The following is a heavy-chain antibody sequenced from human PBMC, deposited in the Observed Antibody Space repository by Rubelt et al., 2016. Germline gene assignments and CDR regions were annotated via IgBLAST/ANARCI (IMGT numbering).Heavy chain of an antibody. V-gene: IGHV4-39*01. CDR1: GGSISSSSYY. Sequence: QLQLQESGPGLVKPSETLSLTCTVSGGSISSSSYYWGWIRQPPGKGLEWIGSIYYSGSTYYNPSCKGGVTISGDTSKNQFSRKLSSVTAADTAVYYCARHGGLNSSSWYEGFDYWGQGTLVTVSS. CDR2: IYYSGST. D-gene: IGHD6-13*01. CDR3: ARHGGLNSSSWYEGFDY. J-gene: IGHJ4*02.